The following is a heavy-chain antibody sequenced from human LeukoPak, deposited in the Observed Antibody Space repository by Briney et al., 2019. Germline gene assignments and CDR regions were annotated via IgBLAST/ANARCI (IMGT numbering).Heavy chain of an antibody. CDR3: ATDGYSYAPGDY. J-gene: IGHJ4*02. CDR2: INSDGSST. D-gene: IGHD5-18*01. Sequence: PGGSLRLSCAASGFTFSTYWMHWVRQAPGKGLVWVSRINSDGSSTTYADSVKGRFTISRDDSKTTLYLQMNSLKTKDSGVYYCATDGYSYAPGDYWGQGTLVTVSS. CDR1: GFTFSTYW. V-gene: IGHV3-74*01.